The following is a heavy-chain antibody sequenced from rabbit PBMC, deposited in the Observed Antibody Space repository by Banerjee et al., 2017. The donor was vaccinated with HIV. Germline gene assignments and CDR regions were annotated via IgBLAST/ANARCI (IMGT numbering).Heavy chain of an antibody. J-gene: IGHJ4*01. CDR3: VSYDDYGDRNL. V-gene: IGHV1S45*01. D-gene: IGHD2-1*01. CDR1: GFSFSSSYW. CDR2: INTSSGNT. Sequence: QEQLVESGGGLVKPEGSLTLTCTASGFSFSSSYWICWVRQAPGKGLEWIACINTSSGNTVYASWAKGRFTISSHNAQNTLYLQLNSLTAADTATYFCVSYDDYGDRNLWGQGTLVTVS.